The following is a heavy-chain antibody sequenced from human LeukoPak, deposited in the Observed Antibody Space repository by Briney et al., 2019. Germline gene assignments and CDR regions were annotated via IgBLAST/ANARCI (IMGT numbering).Heavy chain of an antibody. D-gene: IGHD3-10*01. Sequence: GGSLRLSCAASGFTFSSYAMSWVRQAPGKGLEWVSAISGSGGSTYYADSVKGRFTTSRDNSKNTLYLQMNSLRAEDTAVYYCAKDSSIWFGELSDFDYWGQGTLVTVSS. J-gene: IGHJ4*02. CDR2: ISGSGGST. CDR1: GFTFSSYA. CDR3: AKDSSIWFGELSDFDY. V-gene: IGHV3-23*01.